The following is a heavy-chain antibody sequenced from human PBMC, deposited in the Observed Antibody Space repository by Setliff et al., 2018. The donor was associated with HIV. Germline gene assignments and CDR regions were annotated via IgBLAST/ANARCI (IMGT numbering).Heavy chain of an antibody. V-gene: IGHV4-61*02. CDR2: VSSRGDT. CDR1: SGTYY. Sequence: SGTYYWSWIRQPAGKGLEWIGRVSSRGDTNYNPSLKSRVTMSVDTSKNQFSLKLTSVTASDTAVYYCARAAAGNTGPFDLWGQGSPVTVSS. D-gene: IGHD4-17*01. CDR3: ARAAAGNTGPFDL. J-gene: IGHJ4*02.